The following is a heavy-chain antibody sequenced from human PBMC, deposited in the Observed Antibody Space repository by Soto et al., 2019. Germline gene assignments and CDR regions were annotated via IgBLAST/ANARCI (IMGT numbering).Heavy chain of an antibody. CDR3: AKRDYSNYVFDY. D-gene: IGHD4-4*01. CDR2: IYHSGST. J-gene: IGHJ4*02. Sequence: SEALSLTCAVSSGSISSGNWWGWVRQPPGKGLEWIGEIYHSGSTNYDPSLKSRVTISVDKSKNQFSLKVSSVTAADTAVYYFAKRDYSNYVFDYWGQGTLVTVSS. CDR1: SGSISSGNW. V-gene: IGHV4-4*02.